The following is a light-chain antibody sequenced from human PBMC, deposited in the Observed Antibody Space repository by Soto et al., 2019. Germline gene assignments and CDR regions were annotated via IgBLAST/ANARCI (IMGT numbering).Light chain of an antibody. CDR1: SSDVGGYKY. CDR3: KSYAGSNTYV. V-gene: IGLV2-8*01. J-gene: IGLJ1*01. Sequence: QSVLTQPASVSASPGQSITISCTGTSSDVGGYKYVSWYQHHPGKAPRLIIYEVVQRPSGVPDRFSGSKSGNTASLTVSGLQAADEADYFCKSYAGSNTYVFGSGTKVTVL. CDR2: EVV.